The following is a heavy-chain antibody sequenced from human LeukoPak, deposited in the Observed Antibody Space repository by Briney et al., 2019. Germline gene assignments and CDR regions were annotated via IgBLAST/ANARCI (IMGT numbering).Heavy chain of an antibody. CDR1: GGTFSSYA. Sequence: ASVKVSCKASGGTFSSYAISWVRQAPGQGLEWMGGIIPIFDTANYAQKFQGRVTITADKSTSTAYMELSSLRSEDTAVYYCARDLEQQLVRPDYYYGMDVWGKGTTVTVSS. J-gene: IGHJ6*04. V-gene: IGHV1-69*06. D-gene: IGHD6-13*01. CDR3: ARDLEQQLVRPDYYYGMDV. CDR2: IIPIFDTA.